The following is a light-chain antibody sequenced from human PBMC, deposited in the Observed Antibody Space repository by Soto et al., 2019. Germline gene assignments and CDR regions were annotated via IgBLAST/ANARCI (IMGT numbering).Light chain of an antibody. CDR3: QQYNNWPIT. Sequence: EIVMTQSPATVSLSPWERATLSCRASQSVSSNLAWYQQKPGQAPRLLIYGASTRATGIPARFSGSGSGTEFTLTISSLQSEDFAVYYCQQYNNWPITFGQGTRLEIK. J-gene: IGKJ5*01. CDR2: GAS. CDR1: QSVSSN. V-gene: IGKV3-15*01.